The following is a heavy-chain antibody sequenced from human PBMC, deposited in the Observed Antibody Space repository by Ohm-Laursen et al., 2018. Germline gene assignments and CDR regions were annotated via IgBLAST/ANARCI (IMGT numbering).Heavy chain of an antibody. CDR3: TTVNYYDSSGYDY. V-gene: IGHV3-15*01. CDR2: IKSKTDGGTT. CDR1: GFTFGDYA. J-gene: IGHJ4*02. D-gene: IGHD3-22*01. Sequence: SLRLSCAASGFTFGDYAMNWVRQAPGKGLEWVGRIKSKTDGGTTDYAAPVKGRFTISRDDSKNTLYLQMNSLKIEDTAVYYCTTVNYYDSSGYDYWGQGTLVTVSS.